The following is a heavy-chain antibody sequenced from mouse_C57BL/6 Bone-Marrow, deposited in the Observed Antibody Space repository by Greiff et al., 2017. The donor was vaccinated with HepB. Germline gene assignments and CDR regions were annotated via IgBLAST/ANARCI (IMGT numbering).Heavy chain of an antibody. V-gene: IGHV1-81*01. CDR1: GYTFTSYG. Sequence: QVQLQQSGAELARPGASVKLSCKASGYTFTSYGISWVKQRTGQGLEWIGEIYPRSGNTYYNEKFKGKATLTADKSTSTAYMELRSRTSEDSAVYFCAREPYYYGNYFDYWGQGTTLTVSS. CDR2: IYPRSGNT. D-gene: IGHD1-1*01. J-gene: IGHJ2*01. CDR3: AREPYYYGNYFDY.